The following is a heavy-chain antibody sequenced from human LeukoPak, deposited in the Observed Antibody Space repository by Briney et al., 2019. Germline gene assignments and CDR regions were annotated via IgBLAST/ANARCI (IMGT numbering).Heavy chain of an antibody. Sequence: ASVKVSCKVSGYTLTELSMHWVRQAPGKGLEWMGGFDPEDGETIYAQKFQGRVTMTEDTSTDTAYMELSSLRSEDTAVYYCATDPPQRGYCSSTSCYSSLGYWGQGTLVTVSS. D-gene: IGHD2-2*03. CDR2: FDPEDGET. J-gene: IGHJ4*02. CDR1: GYTLTELS. CDR3: ATDPPQRGYCSSTSCYSSLGY. V-gene: IGHV1-24*01.